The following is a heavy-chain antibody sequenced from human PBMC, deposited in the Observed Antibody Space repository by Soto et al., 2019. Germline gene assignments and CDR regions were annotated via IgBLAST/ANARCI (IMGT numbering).Heavy chain of an antibody. CDR2: VSYDGTTK. J-gene: IGHJ4*02. CDR3: AKDQSSTTERWLQIGGVFYFDS. CDR1: GFTFRAYG. Sequence: VQLVESGGGVVQPGKSLRLSCTGSGFTFRAYGMHWVRQTPGKGLEWVAMVSYDGTTKYYVASVKGRFAVTRDNFKNTVYLHVYRLKPEDAGVYYCAKDQSSTTERWLQIGGVFYFDSCGQGVLVTVSS. D-gene: IGHD1-26*01. V-gene: IGHV3-30*18.